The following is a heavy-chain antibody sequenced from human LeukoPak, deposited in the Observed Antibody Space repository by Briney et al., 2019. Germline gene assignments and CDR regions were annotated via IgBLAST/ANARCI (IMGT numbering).Heavy chain of an antibody. V-gene: IGHV4-59*08. J-gene: IGHJ4*02. CDR3: ARHPPTSPFDF. CDR1: GGSITTYY. CDR2: IYYSGSA. Sequence: SETLSLTCTVSGGSITTYYWSWIRQSPGKGLEWIGYIYYSGSAKYNPSLKSRVTISVDTSKNQFSLKLSSVTAADTAVYYCARHPPTSPFDFWGQGTLVTVSS.